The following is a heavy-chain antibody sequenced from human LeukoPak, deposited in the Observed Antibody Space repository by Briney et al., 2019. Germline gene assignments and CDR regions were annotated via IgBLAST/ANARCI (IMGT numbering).Heavy chain of an antibody. CDR1: GFTLSNYA. J-gene: IGHJ6*04. Sequence: GGSLRLSCAASGFTLSNYAMTWVRQAQGKGLEWVSVISGRGGSTSHADSVKGRFTTSRDNSKNTLYLQMNSLRAEDTAVYYCARDWVDGYYYYGMDVWGKGTTVTVSS. CDR2: ISGRGGST. V-gene: IGHV3-23*01. CDR3: ARDWVDGYYYYGMDV. D-gene: IGHD5-12*01.